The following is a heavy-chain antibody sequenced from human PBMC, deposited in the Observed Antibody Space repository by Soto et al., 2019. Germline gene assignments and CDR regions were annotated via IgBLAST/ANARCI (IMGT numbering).Heavy chain of an antibody. V-gene: IGHV4-59*08. D-gene: IGHD2-2*01. CDR2: IYYSGST. CDR3: ASTSGVPAATFDY. CDR1: GGSVSSYY. J-gene: IGHJ4*02. Sequence: SETLSLTCTVSGGSVSSYYWSWIRQPPGKGLEWIGYIYYSGSTNYNPSLKSRVTISVDTSKNQFSLKLSSVTAADTAVYYCASTSGVPAATFDYWGQGTLVTVSS.